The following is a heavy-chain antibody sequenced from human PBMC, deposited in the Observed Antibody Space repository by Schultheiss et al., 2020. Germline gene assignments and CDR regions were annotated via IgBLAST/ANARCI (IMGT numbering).Heavy chain of an antibody. Sequence: GGSLRLSCAASGFTFSSYAMHWVRQAPGKGPEWVAVISYDGSNKYYADSVKGRFTISRDNSKNTLYLQMNSLRAEDTAVYYCARDIHQYCSSTSCYSSLGYWGQGTLVTVSS. D-gene: IGHD2-2*02. CDR3: ARDIHQYCSSTSCYSSLGY. J-gene: IGHJ4*02. CDR1: GFTFSSYA. CDR2: ISYDGSNK. V-gene: IGHV3-30-3*01.